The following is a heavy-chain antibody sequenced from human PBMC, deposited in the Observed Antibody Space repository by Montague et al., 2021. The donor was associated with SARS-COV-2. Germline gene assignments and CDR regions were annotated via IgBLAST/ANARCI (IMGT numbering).Heavy chain of an antibody. J-gene: IGHJ4*02. V-gene: IGHV4-59*01. Sequence: SETLSLTYTVSGGSINGYYWTWVRQPPGKGLQWIAHIYYNGRTSYIPSLKSRLSVSLGKAKYQFSLELTSVTAADTARYFCARGTEVGAFDYWGQGALVSVSS. CDR2: IYYNGRT. CDR3: ARGTEVGAFDY. D-gene: IGHD1-26*01. CDR1: GGSINGYY.